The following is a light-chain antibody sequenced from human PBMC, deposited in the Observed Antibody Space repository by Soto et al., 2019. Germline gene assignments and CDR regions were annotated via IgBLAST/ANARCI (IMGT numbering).Light chain of an antibody. CDR1: SSNIGAGYD. CDR2: GNT. J-gene: IGLJ1*01. CDR3: QAYDSTLSARYV. V-gene: IGLV1-40*01. Sequence: SVLTPAPSVSGAPGQMVTISFTGSSSNIGAGYDVHWYHQRPGTAPNLLIFGNTNRPSGVPDRFSASKSGTSASLAITGLQAEDEGDYSCQAYDSTLSARYVFGTGTKVKVL.